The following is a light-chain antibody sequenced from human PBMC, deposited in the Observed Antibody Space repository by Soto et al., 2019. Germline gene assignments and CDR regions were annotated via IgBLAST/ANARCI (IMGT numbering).Light chain of an antibody. V-gene: IGKV3D-15*01. Sequence: EIVMTQSPATLSVSPGERATLSCRASQSVSSNLAWYQQKPGQAPRLLMYGASTRATGIPARFSGSGSGTEFTLTISSLQSEEFAVYYCQQYNNWPFTFGPGTKVDIK. CDR1: QSVSSN. CDR2: GAS. CDR3: QQYNNWPFT. J-gene: IGKJ3*01.